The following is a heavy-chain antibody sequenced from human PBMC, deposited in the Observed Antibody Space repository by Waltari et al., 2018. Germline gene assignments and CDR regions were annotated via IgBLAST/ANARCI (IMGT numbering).Heavy chain of an antibody. CDR2: IYYSGST. V-gene: IGHV4-59*01. CDR3: ARGGGHIIDY. Sequence: QVQLQESGPGLVKPSETLSLTCTVSGGSISSYYWSWIRQPPGKGLEWIGYIYYSGSTNYNPSHKSRVTISVDTSKNQFSLKLSSVTAADTAVYYCARGGGHIIDYWGQGTLVTVSS. J-gene: IGHJ4*02. D-gene: IGHD3-16*01. CDR1: GGSISSYY.